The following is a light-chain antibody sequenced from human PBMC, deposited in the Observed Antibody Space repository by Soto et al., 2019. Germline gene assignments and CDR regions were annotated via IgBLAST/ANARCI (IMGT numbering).Light chain of an antibody. CDR1: QSVSSSY. Sequence: EIVLTQSPGTLSLSPGERATLSCRASQSVSSSYLAWYQQKPGQAPRLLIYGASSRATGIPDRFSGSGSGTDFTLTISRLEPEDFAVYYCQQYGSTPVTFGQGTKLESK. CDR2: GAS. V-gene: IGKV3-20*01. CDR3: QQYGSTPVT. J-gene: IGKJ2*01.